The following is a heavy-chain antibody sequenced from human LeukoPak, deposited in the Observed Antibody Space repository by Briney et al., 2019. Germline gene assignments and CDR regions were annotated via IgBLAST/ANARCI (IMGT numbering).Heavy chain of an antibody. J-gene: IGHJ4*02. CDR2: TYYGGNT. V-gene: IGHV4-31*03. D-gene: IGHD6-19*01. CDR1: GGSISRGGDY. Sequence: PSETLSLTCTVSGGSISRGGDYWTWIRQHPGKGLEWIGNTYYGGNTYYNPSLKSRGTISIDTSKNQFSLKLSSVTAADTAVYYCAPMPVDTSGPNVLDFDYWGQGTLVTVSS. CDR3: APMPVDTSGPNVLDFDY.